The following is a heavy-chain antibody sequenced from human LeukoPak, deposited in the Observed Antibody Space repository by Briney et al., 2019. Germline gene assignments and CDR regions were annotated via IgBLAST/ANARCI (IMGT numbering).Heavy chain of an antibody. CDR2: IYYSVST. J-gene: IGHJ4*02. V-gene: IGHV4-59*01. CDR1: GDSISSYY. Sequence: SETLSLTCTVSGDSISSYYWSWIRQPPGKGLEWIGYIYYSVSTNYNPSLKSRVTIQVDTSKNQFSLNLSSVTVADTAVYYCARVSTSGPPDYWGQGTLVTVSS. D-gene: IGHD5-12*01. CDR3: ARVSTSGPPDY.